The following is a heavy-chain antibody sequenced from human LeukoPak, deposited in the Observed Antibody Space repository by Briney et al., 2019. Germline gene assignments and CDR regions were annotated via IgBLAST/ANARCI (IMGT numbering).Heavy chain of an antibody. CDR1: GGSFSGYY. Sequence: SETLSLTCAVYGGSFSGYYWSWIRQPPGKGLEWIGEINHSGSNNYNLSLKSRVTISVDTSKNQFSLKLSSVTAADTAVYYCARGLRYCSSTSWYVGRYYFDYWGQGTLVTVSS. V-gene: IGHV4-34*01. J-gene: IGHJ4*02. D-gene: IGHD2-2*01. CDR3: ARGLRYCSSTSWYVGRYYFDY. CDR2: INHSGSN.